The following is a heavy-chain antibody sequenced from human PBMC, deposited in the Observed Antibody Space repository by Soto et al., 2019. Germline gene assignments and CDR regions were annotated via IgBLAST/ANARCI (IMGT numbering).Heavy chain of an antibody. D-gene: IGHD6-19*01. CDR2: ISAYNGNT. CDR3: ARDLEEAVAGAGDFDY. Sequence: ASVKVSCKASGYTFTSYGISWVRQAPGQGLEWMGWISAYNGNTNYAQKLQGRVTMTTDTSTSTAYMELRSLRSDDTAVYYCARDLEEAVAGAGDFDYWGQGTLVTVSS. CDR1: GYTFTSYG. V-gene: IGHV1-18*01. J-gene: IGHJ4*02.